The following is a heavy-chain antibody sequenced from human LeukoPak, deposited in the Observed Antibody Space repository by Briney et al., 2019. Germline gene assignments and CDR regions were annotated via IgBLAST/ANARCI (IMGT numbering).Heavy chain of an antibody. CDR3: ARVRAVAGNYFDY. CDR1: GFTFSGYE. D-gene: IGHD6-19*01. Sequence: GGSLRLSCAASGFTFSGYEMNWVRQAPGKGLEWVSYITSSGGTIYYADSVKGRFTISRDNAKNSLYLQMNSLRAEDTAFYFCARVRAVAGNYFDYWGQGTLVIVSS. CDR2: ITSSGGTI. V-gene: IGHV3-48*03. J-gene: IGHJ4*02.